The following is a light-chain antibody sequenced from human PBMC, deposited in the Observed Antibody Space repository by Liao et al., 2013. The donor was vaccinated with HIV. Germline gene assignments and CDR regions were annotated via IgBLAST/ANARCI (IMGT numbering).Light chain of an antibody. Sequence: SYELTQPPSVSVSPGQTATITCSGDKLGEKYACWYQQKPGQSPVLVIYLDGKRPSGIPERFSGSNSGNTATLTISGTQPMDEADYYCLAWDSTTGVFGGGTKLTVL. J-gene: IGLJ3*02. CDR3: LAWDSTTGV. V-gene: IGLV3-1*01. CDR1: KLGEKY. CDR2: LDG.